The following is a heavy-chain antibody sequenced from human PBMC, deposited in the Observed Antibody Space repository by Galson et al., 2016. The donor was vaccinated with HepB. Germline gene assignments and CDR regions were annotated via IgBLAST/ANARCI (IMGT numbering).Heavy chain of an antibody. CDR3: ARMRAFDI. CDR2: MSATRDFI. CDR1: GFVFSDYS. Sequence: SLRLSCAASGFVFSDYSMNWIRQAPGKGLEWVASMSATRDFIYYADSVKGRFTISRDNTKNSLYLQMRSLTAEDTAVYYCARMRAFDIWSQGTMVTVSS. J-gene: IGHJ3*02. V-gene: IGHV3-21*01.